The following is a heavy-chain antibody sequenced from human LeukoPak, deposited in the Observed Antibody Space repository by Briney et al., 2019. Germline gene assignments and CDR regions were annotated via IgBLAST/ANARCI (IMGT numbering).Heavy chain of an antibody. J-gene: IGHJ4*02. V-gene: IGHV3-74*01. CDR1: GFTFSSYW. Sequence: GRSLRLSCAASGFTFSSYWMHWVRHAPGKGLVWVSRINTDGSSTSYADSVKGRFTISRDNAKNTLYLQMNSLGAEDTAVYYCAREYYYDSSGYSFFDYWGQGTLVTVSS. CDR3: AREYYYDSSGYSFFDY. D-gene: IGHD3-22*01. CDR2: INTDGSST.